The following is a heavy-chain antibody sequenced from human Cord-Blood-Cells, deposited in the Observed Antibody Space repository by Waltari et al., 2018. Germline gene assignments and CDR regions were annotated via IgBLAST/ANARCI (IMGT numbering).Heavy chain of an antibody. CDR1: GYSLTTGYY. Sequence: QVQLQESGPGLVKPSETLSLTGAVSGYSLTTGYYRAWIRQPPGKGLERIGSIYHRGRTYYNPSLKSRVTRSVDTSKSQFSLKLSSVTAADTAVYYCARKLGISTGVLDAFDIWGQGTMVTVSS. D-gene: IGHD7-27*01. CDR2: IYHRGRT. J-gene: IGHJ3*02. CDR3: ARKLGISTGVLDAFDI. V-gene: IGHV4-38-2*01.